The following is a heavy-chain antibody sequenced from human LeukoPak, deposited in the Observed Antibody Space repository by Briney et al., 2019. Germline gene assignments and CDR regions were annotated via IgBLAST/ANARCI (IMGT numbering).Heavy chain of an antibody. CDR1: GFTFSSYA. V-gene: IGHV3-23*01. CDR3: ARGVKGLRATTPSDY. D-gene: IGHD1-26*01. Sequence: PGGSLRLSCAASGFTFSSYAMRCVPQAPGEGLEWVSAISGSGGSTYYADSVKGRFTISRDNSKNTLYLQMNSLRAEDTAVYYCARGVKGLRATTPSDYWGQGTLVTVSS. CDR2: ISGSGGST. J-gene: IGHJ4*02.